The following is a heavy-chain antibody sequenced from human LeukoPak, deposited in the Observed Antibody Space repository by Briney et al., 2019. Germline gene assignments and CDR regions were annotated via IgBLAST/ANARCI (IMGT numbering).Heavy chain of an antibody. CDR2: INHSGST. CDR1: GGSSSGYY. V-gene: IGHV4-34*01. Sequence: ASEALSLTCAVYGGSSSGYYWSWIRQPPGERLEWMGQINHSGSTNYNPPLQSRATISVDTSKQQFSLKLSSVVAAPTTLYCFARGRPDIVVVPAAIYYWGQGTLVTVPS. D-gene: IGHD2-2*01. J-gene: IGHJ4*02. CDR3: ARGRPDIVVVPAAIYY.